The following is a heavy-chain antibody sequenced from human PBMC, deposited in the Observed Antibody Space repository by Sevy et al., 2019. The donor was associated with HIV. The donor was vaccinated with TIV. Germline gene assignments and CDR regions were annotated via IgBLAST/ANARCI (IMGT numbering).Heavy chain of an antibody. CDR1: GDTFSTYG. V-gene: IGHV1-69*13. J-gene: IGHJ3*02. CDR3: AREGGVATTGDNDAFDI. D-gene: IGHD7-27*01. CDR2: IIPIFGTP. Sequence: ASVKVPCKASGDTFSTYGLSWVRQAPGQGLEWMGGIIPIFGTPNYAQKFQGRVTITADESASTAYMELSSLRSEDTALYYCAREGGVATTGDNDAFDIWGHGTLVTVSS.